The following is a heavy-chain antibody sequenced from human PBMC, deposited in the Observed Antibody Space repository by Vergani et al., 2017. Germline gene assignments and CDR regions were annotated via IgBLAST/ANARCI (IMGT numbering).Heavy chain of an antibody. CDR2: ISGSGVSA. V-gene: IGHV3-23*01. CDR1: EFTFSNYA. CDR3: AKDLFPTTVTSDAFDI. D-gene: IGHD4-17*01. J-gene: IGHJ3*02. Sequence: EVQLLESGGGLVQPGGSLRLTCAASEFTFSNYAMNWVRQAPGKGLEWVSGISGSGVSAYYTDSVKGRFTISRDNSKNMLYLQMNSLRAEDTAVYYCAKDLFPTTVTSDAFDIWGQGTMVTVSS.